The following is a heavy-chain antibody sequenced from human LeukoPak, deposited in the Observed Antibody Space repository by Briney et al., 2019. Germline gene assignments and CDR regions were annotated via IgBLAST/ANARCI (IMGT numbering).Heavy chain of an antibody. CDR1: GYTFTSYD. CDR2: MNPNSGNT. D-gene: IGHD4-17*01. CDR3: AREATVTTRLLFSYYYYYMDV. V-gene: IGHV1-8*01. Sequence: ASVKVSCKASGYTFTSYDINWVRQATGQGLEWMGWMNPNSGNTGYAQKFQGRVTMTRNTSISTAYMELSSLRSEDTAVYYCAREATVTTRLLFSYYYYYMDVWGKGTTVTISS. J-gene: IGHJ6*03.